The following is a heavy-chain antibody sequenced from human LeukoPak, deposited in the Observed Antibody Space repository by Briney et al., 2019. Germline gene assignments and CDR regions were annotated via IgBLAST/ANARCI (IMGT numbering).Heavy chain of an antibody. V-gene: IGHV3-53*01. CDR2: IYSGGST. D-gene: IGHD1-7*01. Sequence: PGGSLRLSCAASGFTVSSNYMSWVRQAPGKGLEWVSVIYSGGSTYYADSVKGRFTISRDISKNTLYLQMNSLSAEDTAVHYCARGNWNYPFDYWGQGTLVTVSS. CDR3: ARGNWNYPFDY. J-gene: IGHJ4*02. CDR1: GFTVSSNY.